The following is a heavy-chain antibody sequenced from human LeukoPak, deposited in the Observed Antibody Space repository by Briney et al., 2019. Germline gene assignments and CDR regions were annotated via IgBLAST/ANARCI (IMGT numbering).Heavy chain of an antibody. CDR2: IRYDGSRK. CDR3: AKVFRLGSGSQGDAFDI. D-gene: IGHD3-10*01. Sequence: GGSLRLSCAASGFIFSSYGMHWVRQAPDKGLEWVAFIRYDGSRKYYADSVKGRFTISRDNSKNTLYLQMNSLRAEDTAMYYCAKVFRLGSGSQGDAFDIWGQGTMVTVSS. V-gene: IGHV3-30*02. J-gene: IGHJ3*02. CDR1: GFIFSSYG.